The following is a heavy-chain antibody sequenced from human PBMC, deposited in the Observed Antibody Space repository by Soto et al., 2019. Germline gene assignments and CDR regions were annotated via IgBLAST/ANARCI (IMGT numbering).Heavy chain of an antibody. D-gene: IGHD2-2*01. J-gene: IGHJ4*02. V-gene: IGHV4-34*01. Sequence: SETLSLTCAVYGGSFSGYYWSWIRQPPGKGLEWIGEINHSGSTNYNPSLKSRVTISVDTSKNQFSLKLSSVTAAETAVYYCARGSEYCSSTSCYAPFSFDYWGKGTRVTVSS. CDR2: INHSGST. CDR1: GGSFSGYY. CDR3: ARGSEYCSSTSCYAPFSFDY.